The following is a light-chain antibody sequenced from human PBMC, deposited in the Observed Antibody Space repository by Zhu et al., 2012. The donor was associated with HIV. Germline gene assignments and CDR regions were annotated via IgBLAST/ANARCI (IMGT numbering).Light chain of an antibody. CDR1: ESISKY. V-gene: IGKV1-9*01. CDR2: DAS. CDR3: QQLNTYPLFT. J-gene: IGKJ3*01. Sequence: DVQLTQSPSFLSASVGDRVTITCRASESISKYLAWYQQKPGKAPKLLIYDASTLQSGVPSTFSGSGSGTEFTLTISSLQPKDFAIYYCQQLNTYPLFTFGPGTKVNIK.